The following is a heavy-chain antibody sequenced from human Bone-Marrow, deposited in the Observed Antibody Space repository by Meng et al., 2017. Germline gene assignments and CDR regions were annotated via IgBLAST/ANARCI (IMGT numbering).Heavy chain of an antibody. CDR1: GFTFSSYW. D-gene: IGHD3-10*01. V-gene: IGHV3-74*01. Sequence: GGSLRLSCAASGFTFSSYWMHWVRQAPGKGLVWVSRINSDGSSTSYADSVKGRFTISRDNAKNTLYLQMNSLRAEDTAVYYCASTSLLWFGELFYYWGQGTLVTVSS. CDR3: ASTSLLWFGELFYY. J-gene: IGHJ4*02. CDR2: INSDGSST.